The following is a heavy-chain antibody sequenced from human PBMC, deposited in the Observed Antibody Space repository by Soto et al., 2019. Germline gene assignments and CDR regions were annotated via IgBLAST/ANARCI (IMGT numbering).Heavy chain of an antibody. Sequence: SLGLSCAASGFTFDDYAMHWVRQAPGKGLEWVSGISWNSGSIGYADSVKGRFTISRDNAKNSLYLQMNSLRAEDTALYYCAKDIARSVAAAGTDWFDPWGQGTLVTVSS. V-gene: IGHV3-9*01. D-gene: IGHD6-13*01. J-gene: IGHJ5*02. CDR3: AKDIARSVAAAGTDWFDP. CDR2: ISWNSGSI. CDR1: GFTFDDYA.